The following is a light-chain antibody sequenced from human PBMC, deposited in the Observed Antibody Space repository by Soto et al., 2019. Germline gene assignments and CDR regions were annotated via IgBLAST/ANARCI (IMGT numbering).Light chain of an antibody. V-gene: IGKV1-33*01. J-gene: IGKJ3*01. CDR3: QQYDNLPPFT. CDR1: QDISNY. CDR2: DAS. Sequence: DIQMTQSPSSLSASVGDRVTITCQASQDISNYLNWYQQKPGKAPKLLIYDASNLETVVPSRFSGSGSGTDFTFPISSLQPEDIATYYCQQYDNLPPFTFAPGTKLDIK.